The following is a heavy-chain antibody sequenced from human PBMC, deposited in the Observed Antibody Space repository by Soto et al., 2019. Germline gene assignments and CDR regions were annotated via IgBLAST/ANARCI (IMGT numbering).Heavy chain of an antibody. CDR1: GFTFSTYL. Sequence: GGSLRLSCAASGFTFSTYLMHWVRQTPGKGLMWVSRIDDTGAIITYADSVKGRFTISRDNAKNTLYLQMDSLRAEDTAIYYCARDQTVAGPTTFDYCGQGTLVTVSS. CDR3: ARDQTVAGPTTFDY. D-gene: IGHD6-19*01. J-gene: IGHJ4*02. CDR2: IDDTGAII. V-gene: IGHV3-74*01.